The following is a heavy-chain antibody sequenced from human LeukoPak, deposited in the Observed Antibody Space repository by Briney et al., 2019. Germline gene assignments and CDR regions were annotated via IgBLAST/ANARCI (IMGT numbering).Heavy chain of an antibody. CDR3: SRDYADYVGYFFFDY. D-gene: IGHD4-17*01. CDR1: GFTFNNYA. J-gene: IGHJ4*02. V-gene: IGHV3-23*01. Sequence: GGSLRLSCAASGFTFNNYAMNWVRQAPGKRLEWVSSISGGGETTYADSAKGRFTISRDNSQNTLYLQMNSLRAEDTAVYYCSRDYADYVGYFFFDYWGQGTLVTVSS. CDR2: ISGGGETT.